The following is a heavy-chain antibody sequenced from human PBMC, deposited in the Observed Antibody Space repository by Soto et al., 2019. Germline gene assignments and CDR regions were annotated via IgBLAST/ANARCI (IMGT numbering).Heavy chain of an antibody. V-gene: IGHV1-58*01. CDR1: GFPFTSSA. CDR2: IVVGSGNT. Sequence: SVKVSCTASGFPFTSSAVQWVRQPRGQRLEWIGWIVVGSGNTNYAQKFQERVTITRDMSTSTAYMELSSLRSEDTAVYYCAAEVGMIVNDYWCQGTLVTVSS. CDR3: AAEVGMIVNDY. D-gene: IGHD3-22*01. J-gene: IGHJ4*02.